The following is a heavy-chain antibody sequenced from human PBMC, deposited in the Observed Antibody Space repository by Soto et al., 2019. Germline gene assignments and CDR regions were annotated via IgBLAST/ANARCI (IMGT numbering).Heavy chain of an antibody. CDR2: THPGDSET. V-gene: IGHV5-51*01. J-gene: IGHJ6*02. Sequence: PRESLTIDCTCSGHSFNPYWIDWVRQMPGKGLEWMGITHPGDSETRYSPSFEGQVTISADKSISTAYLQWSSLKASDTAMYYCARQGKDGHNQGYRMDVWGQGTTVTVYS. CDR1: GHSFNPYW. CDR3: ARQGKDGHNQGYRMDV.